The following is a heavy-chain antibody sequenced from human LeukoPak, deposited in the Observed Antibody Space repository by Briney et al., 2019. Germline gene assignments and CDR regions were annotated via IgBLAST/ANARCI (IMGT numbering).Heavy chain of an antibody. D-gene: IGHD6-19*01. Sequence: GGSLRLSCAASGLTFSSYAMSWVRQAPGKGLEWGSSVNGSGYSAYYADSVKGRFTISRDNSKDTLFLQMSTLRVEDTAVYYCAKAVPYSSGWFFHHWGQGTLVTVSS. CDR3: AKAVPYSSGWFFHH. CDR1: GLTFSSYA. V-gene: IGHV3-23*01. J-gene: IGHJ1*01. CDR2: VNGSGYSA.